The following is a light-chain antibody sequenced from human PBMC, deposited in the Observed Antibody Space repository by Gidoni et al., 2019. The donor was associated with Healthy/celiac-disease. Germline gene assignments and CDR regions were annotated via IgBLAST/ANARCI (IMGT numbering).Light chain of an antibody. Sequence: QTVVTQEPSFSVSPGGTVTRTCGLSSCSVSTTNYPRWYQQTPGQAPRTLIYSTTTRSSGVPDRFSGSIRGNKAALTISGAQAEDDSDYYGVLYMGSGIWVFGGGTKLTVL. V-gene: IGLV8-61*01. J-gene: IGLJ3*02. CDR3: VLYMGSGIWV. CDR2: STT. CDR1: SCSVSTTNY.